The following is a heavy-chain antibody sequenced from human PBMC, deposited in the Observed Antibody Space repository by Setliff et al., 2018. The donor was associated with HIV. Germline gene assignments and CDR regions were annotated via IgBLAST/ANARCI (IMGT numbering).Heavy chain of an antibody. CDR1: GYSISSDYF. CDR2: FYQSGNM. D-gene: IGHD3-16*01. CDR3: ARGGRNWFQNFHGAFDI. V-gene: IGHV4-38-2*01. Sequence: SETLSLTCAVSGYSISSDYFWGWIRQPPGKRLEWIGSFYQSGNMYYNPSLKSRVTISVDTSKNQFSLRLTSVTAADTAVYYCARGGRNWFQNFHGAFDIWGQGTMVTVS. J-gene: IGHJ3*02.